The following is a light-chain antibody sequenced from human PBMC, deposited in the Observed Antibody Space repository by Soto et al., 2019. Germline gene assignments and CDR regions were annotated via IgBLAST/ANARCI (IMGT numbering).Light chain of an antibody. J-gene: IGKJ5*01. V-gene: IGKV3-15*01. Sequence: DIVMTQSPATLSVSPGEGVTLSWKSSQSVSSNLAWYQHRPGQAPRLLIYGASTRATGIPARFSRSGSGTEFTITISSLQSEDLAVYYCQQYNNWPPITFGQGTRLEI. CDR1: QSVSSN. CDR2: GAS. CDR3: QQYNNWPPIT.